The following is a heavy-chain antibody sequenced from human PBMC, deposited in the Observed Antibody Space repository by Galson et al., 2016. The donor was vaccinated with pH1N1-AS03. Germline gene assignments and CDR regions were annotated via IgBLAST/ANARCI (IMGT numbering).Heavy chain of an antibody. J-gene: IGHJ4*02. D-gene: IGHD5-24*01. Sequence: SLRLSCAASGFTFRGYGFHWVRQAPGKGLEWVAVIWYDGSNKNYVDSVKGRFIVSRDNSNDTLYLQMNSLRAEDTAVYYCARDRPNYNVYLDHWGQGILVTVSS. CDR1: GFTFRGYG. CDR2: IWYDGSNK. CDR3: ARDRPNYNVYLDH. V-gene: IGHV3-33*01.